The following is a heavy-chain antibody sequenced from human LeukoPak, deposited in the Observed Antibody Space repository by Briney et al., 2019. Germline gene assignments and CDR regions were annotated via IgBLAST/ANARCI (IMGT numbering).Heavy chain of an antibody. J-gene: IGHJ4*02. CDR3: AREYYSDSSGYYGLDY. CDR1: GFSLSTSGMC. CDR2: IDWDDDK. Sequence: SGPTLVNPTQTLTPTCTFSGFSLSTSGMCVSWIRQPPGKALEWLARIDWDDDKYYSTSLKTRLTISKDTSKNQVVLTMTNMDSVDTATYYCAREYYSDSSGYYGLDYWGQGTLVTVSS. V-gene: IGHV2-70*11. D-gene: IGHD3-22*01.